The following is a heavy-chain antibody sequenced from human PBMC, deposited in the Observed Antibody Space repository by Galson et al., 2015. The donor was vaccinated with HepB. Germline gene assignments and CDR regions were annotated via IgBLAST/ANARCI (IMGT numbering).Heavy chain of an antibody. Sequence: SVKVSCKASGYTFTNYAMHWVRQAPGQRLEWMGWINPGNGNTKYSQKFQGRVTITRDTSASTAYMEVYSLRSEDAAVYYCARSGYFHDSSGYYYYPDYWGQGILVTVSS. J-gene: IGHJ4*02. CDR1: GYTFTNYA. D-gene: IGHD3-22*01. V-gene: IGHV1-3*01. CDR3: ARSGYFHDSSGYYYYPDY. CDR2: INPGNGNT.